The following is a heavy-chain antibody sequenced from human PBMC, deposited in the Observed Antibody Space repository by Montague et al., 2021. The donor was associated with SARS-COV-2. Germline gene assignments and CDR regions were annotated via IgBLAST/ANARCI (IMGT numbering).Heavy chain of an antibody. CDR2: ISYDGSNK. J-gene: IGHJ6*02. CDR3: ARDQGYCSSNTCFRGWTYYSYGMDV. V-gene: IGHV3-30*03. CDR1: RFTFSSYG. Sequence: SLRLSCAASRFTFSSYGMHWVRQAPGKGLEWVAVISYDGSNKNYADSVKGRFTISRDKSKNTLYLQMNSLRAEDTAVYYCARDQGYCSSNTCFRGWTYYSYGMDVWGQGTPVTVSS. D-gene: IGHD2-2*01.